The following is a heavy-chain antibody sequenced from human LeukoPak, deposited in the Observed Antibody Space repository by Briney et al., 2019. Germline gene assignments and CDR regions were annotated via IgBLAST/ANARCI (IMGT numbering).Heavy chain of an antibody. CDR3: AKDSDWAFDY. CDR1: GFTFSSYA. V-gene: IGHV3-23*01. J-gene: IGHJ4*02. Sequence: GGSLRLSCAASGFTFSSYAMSWVRHAPGKGLEWVSAISGSGGSTYYADSVKGRFTISRDNSKSTLYLQMNSLRAEDTAVYYCAKDSDWAFDYWGQGTLVTVSS. CDR2: ISGSGGST. D-gene: IGHD3/OR15-3a*01.